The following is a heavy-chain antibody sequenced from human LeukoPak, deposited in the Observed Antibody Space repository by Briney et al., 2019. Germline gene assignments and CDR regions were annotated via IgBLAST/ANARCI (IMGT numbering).Heavy chain of an antibody. CDR2: ISSSSSTI. V-gene: IGHV3-48*01. Sequence: SGGSLRLSCAASGFTFSSYNMNWVRQAPGKGLEWVSYISSSSSTIYYADSVKGRFTISRDNAKNSLYVQMSSLRAEDTAVYYCARDRSSGWPGTFDYWGQGTLVTVSS. D-gene: IGHD6-19*01. CDR1: GFTFSSYN. CDR3: ARDRSSGWPGTFDY. J-gene: IGHJ4*02.